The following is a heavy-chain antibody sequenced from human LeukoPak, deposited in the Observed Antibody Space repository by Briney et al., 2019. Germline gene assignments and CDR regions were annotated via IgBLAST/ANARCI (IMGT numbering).Heavy chain of an antibody. V-gene: IGHV3-20*04. CDR1: GFIFDDYG. D-gene: IGHD2-15*01. Sequence: PGGSLRLSCAASGFIFDDYGMSWVRQAPGKGLEWVSGINWNGGSTGYADSVKGRFTISRDNAKNSLYLQMNSLRAEDTALYYCARSRIGGSFRGGFEIWGQGTMVTVSS. CDR3: ARSRIGGSFRGGFEI. J-gene: IGHJ3*02. CDR2: INWNGGST.